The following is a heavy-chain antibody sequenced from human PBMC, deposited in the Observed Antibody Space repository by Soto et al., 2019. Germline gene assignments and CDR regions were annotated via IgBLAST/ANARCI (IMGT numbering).Heavy chain of an antibody. CDR2: ISSSGSTI. CDR1: GFIFSDYY. CDR3: ARVRLLYDILTGYLDY. V-gene: IGHV3-11*01. Sequence: GXSLRLSCAASGFIFSDYYMSWIRQAPVKGLEWVSYISSSGSTIYYADSVKGRFTISRDNARNSLSLQMKSLTAEDTAVYYCARVRLLYDILTGYLDYWGQGTLVTVSS. J-gene: IGHJ4*02. D-gene: IGHD3-9*01.